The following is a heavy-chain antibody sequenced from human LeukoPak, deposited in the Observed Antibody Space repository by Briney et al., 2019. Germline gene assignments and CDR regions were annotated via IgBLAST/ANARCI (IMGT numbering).Heavy chain of an antibody. CDR1: GGTFSSYA. D-gene: IGHD3-9*01. J-gene: IGHJ4*02. CDR2: IIPIFGTA. V-gene: IGHV1-69*05. Sequence: GASVKVSCKASGGTFSSYAISWVRQAPGQGLEWMGRIIPIFGTANYAQKFQGRVTITTDESTSTAYMELSSLRSEDTAVYYCARDKGKWTHYDIIGVLDYWGQGTLVTVSS. CDR3: ARDKGKWTHYDIIGVLDY.